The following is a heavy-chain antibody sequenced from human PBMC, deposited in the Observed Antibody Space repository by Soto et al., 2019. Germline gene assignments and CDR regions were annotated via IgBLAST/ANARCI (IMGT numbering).Heavy chain of an antibody. CDR3: AREDYYYDSSPKYGMDV. Sequence: PGGSLRPSCAATGFTFSSYSMNWVRQAPGQGLEWVSYISSSSSTIYYADSVKGRFTISRDNAKNSLYLQMNSLRAEDTAVYYCAREDYYYDSSPKYGMDVWGQGTKVTVSS. D-gene: IGHD3-22*01. J-gene: IGHJ6*02. CDR1: GFTFSSYS. V-gene: IGHV3-48*01. CDR2: ISSSSSTI.